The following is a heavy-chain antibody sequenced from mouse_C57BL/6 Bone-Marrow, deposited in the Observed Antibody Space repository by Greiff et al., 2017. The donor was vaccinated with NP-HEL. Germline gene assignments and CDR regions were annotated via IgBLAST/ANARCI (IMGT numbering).Heavy chain of an antibody. Sequence: VQLQQPGAELVMPGASVKLSCKASGYTFTSYWMHWVKQRPGQGLEWIGEIDPSDSYTNYNQKFKGKSTLTVDKSSSTAYIQLSSLTSEDSAVYYCAREGGFLYFDYWGQGTTLTVSS. V-gene: IGHV1-69*01. CDR2: IDPSDSYT. CDR3: AREGGFLYFDY. CDR1: GYTFTSYW. J-gene: IGHJ2*01.